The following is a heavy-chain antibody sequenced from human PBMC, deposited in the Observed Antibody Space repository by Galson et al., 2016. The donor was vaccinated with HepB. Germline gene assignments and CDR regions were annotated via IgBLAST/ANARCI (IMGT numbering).Heavy chain of an antibody. CDR1: GGTLSRYA. D-gene: IGHD3-16*01. CDR3: ARWGARGRDAVNYYYYGLDV. CDR2: IIPIFGTT. J-gene: IGHJ6*02. V-gene: IGHV1-69*13. Sequence: SVKVSCKASGGTLSRYAITWVRQAPGQGLEWMGGIIPIFGTTDYAQKFQGRVTISADDSTSTAYMELTSLRSEDTAVYYCARWGARGRDAVNYYYYGLDVGGQGTTVTVSS.